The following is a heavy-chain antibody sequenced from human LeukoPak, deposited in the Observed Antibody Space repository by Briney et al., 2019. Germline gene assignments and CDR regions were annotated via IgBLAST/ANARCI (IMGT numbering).Heavy chain of an antibody. CDR1: GYSFTSYW. Sequence: GESLKISCKGSGYSFTSYWIGWVRQMPGKGLEWMGIIYPGDSDTRYSPSFQGQVTISADKHISTAYLQWSSLKASDTVIYFRARPDYDILTGYYTRAFDIWGQGTMVTVSS. V-gene: IGHV5-51*04. D-gene: IGHD3-9*01. CDR3: ARPDYDILTGYYTRAFDI. J-gene: IGHJ3*02. CDR2: IYPGDSDT.